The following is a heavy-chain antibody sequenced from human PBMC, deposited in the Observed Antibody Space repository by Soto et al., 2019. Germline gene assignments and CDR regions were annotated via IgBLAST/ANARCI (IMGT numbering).Heavy chain of an antibody. Sequence: ASVKVSCKASGYTFTTYYIHWVRQAPGQGLEWVGWINPNNGGTNSAQKFKGRVNMTRDTSTNTAYMELSSLRYDDTAISFCARGRLVIHLWFDPLGHWGQGTQVTVSS. J-gene: IGHJ4*02. CDR3: ARGRLVIHLWFDPLGH. V-gene: IGHV1-2*02. CDR2: INPNNGGT. D-gene: IGHD5-18*01. CDR1: GYTFTTYY.